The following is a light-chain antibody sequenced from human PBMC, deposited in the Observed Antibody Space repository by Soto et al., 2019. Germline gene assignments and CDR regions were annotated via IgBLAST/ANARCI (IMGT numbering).Light chain of an antibody. J-gene: IGKJ2*01. V-gene: IGKV3-15*01. CDR3: QQYNNWPPFT. CDR1: QSVRIN. Sequence: EIVMTQSPATLSVSPGERATLSCRASQSVRINIAWYQQKPGQAPRLLLHSASTRATGIPARFSGSGSGTEFTLTISSLQSEDFAIYYCQQYNNWPPFTFGQGTKLEIK. CDR2: SAS.